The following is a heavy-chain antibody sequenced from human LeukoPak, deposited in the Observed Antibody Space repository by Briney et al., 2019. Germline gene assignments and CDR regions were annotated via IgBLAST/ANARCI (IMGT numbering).Heavy chain of an antibody. V-gene: IGHV3-7*01. CDR1: AFTFNRYW. Sequence: GGSLRLSCAASAFTFNRYWMSWVRQAPGKGLEWVAGIDGDGTEKYYVESVKGRFTISRDNAKKSVYLQMNSLRADDTAVYYCARAITVVDSYWGQGTLVTVSS. CDR3: ARAITVVDSY. J-gene: IGHJ4*02. CDR2: IDGDGTEK. D-gene: IGHD2-2*01.